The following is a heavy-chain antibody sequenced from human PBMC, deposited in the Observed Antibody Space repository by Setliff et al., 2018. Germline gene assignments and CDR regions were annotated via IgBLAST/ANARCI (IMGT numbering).Heavy chain of an antibody. V-gene: IGHV5-51*01. CDR1: GYKFTNYW. Sequence: GESLTISCQGSGYKFTNYWVAWVRQLPGKGLEWVGVIYPGDSSTRYSPSFRGQVTILADKSISTAYLQWTSLKASDTAIFFCARQRESRGYFDYWGQGALVTVSS. CDR2: IYPGDSST. J-gene: IGHJ4*02. CDR3: ARQRESRGYFDY. D-gene: IGHD3-10*01.